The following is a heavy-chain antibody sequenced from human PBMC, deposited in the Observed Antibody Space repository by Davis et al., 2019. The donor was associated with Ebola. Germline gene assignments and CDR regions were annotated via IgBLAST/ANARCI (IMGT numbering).Heavy chain of an antibody. D-gene: IGHD3-22*01. V-gene: IGHV3-23*01. CDR1: GFTSSSYA. CDR2: ISGSGGST. J-gene: IGHJ4*02. CDR3: AKDGSGITMIGYYFDY. Sequence: GGSLRPSCPASGFTSSSYAMSWVRQAPGKGLEWVSAISGSGGSTYYADSVKGRFTISRDNSKNTLYLQMNSLRAEDTAVYYCAKDGSGITMIGYYFDYWGQGTLVTVSS.